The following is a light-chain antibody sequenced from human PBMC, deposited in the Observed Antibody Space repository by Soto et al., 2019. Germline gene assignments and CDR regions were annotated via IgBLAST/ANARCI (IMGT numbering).Light chain of an antibody. CDR1: RSNIGSNS. CDR2: NND. Sequence: QAVVTQPPSASGTPGQRVTISCSGSRSNIGSNSVNWYQQLPGTAPKLLINNNDQRPSGVPDRFSGSRSDTSGSLAISGLQSEDEADYYCAAWDDSLKGYVFGAGTKVTVL. V-gene: IGLV1-44*01. J-gene: IGLJ1*01. CDR3: AAWDDSLKGYV.